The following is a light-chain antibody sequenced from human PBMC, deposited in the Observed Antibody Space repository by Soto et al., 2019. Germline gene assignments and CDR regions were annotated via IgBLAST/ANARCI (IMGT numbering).Light chain of an antibody. CDR1: QNISNY. CDR2: DVS. Sequence: IMLKQSRATLSLSPCKRATLSFSASQNISNYLIWYQQKPGQAPRLLIYDVSNRATGIPARFRGSGSGTEFTLSISSLQSEDFAVYYWQQYYKWPITFGQGTRLETK. V-gene: IGKV3-11*01. CDR3: QQYYKWPIT. J-gene: IGKJ5*01.